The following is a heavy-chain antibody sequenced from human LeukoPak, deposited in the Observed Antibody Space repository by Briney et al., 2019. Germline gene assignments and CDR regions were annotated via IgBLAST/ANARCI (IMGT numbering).Heavy chain of an antibody. Sequence: PGGSLRLSCAASGFTFSHYGMHWVRQAPGKGLEGVAFKQSDGSTTFYADSVKGRFTISRDNAKNSLYLQMNSLRAEDTAVYYCARDGATSGYYYNFDYWGQGTLVTVSS. CDR2: KQSDGSTT. D-gene: IGHD3-22*01. V-gene: IGHV3-30*02. J-gene: IGHJ4*02. CDR3: ARDGATSGYYYNFDY. CDR1: GFTFSHYG.